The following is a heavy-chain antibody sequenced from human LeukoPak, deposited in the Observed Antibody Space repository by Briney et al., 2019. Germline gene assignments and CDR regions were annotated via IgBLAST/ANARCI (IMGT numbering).Heavy chain of an antibody. V-gene: IGHV3-64*01. D-gene: IGHD4-11*01. CDR3: ARVSKTTVTYDY. CDR2: SSSNGGST. CDR1: GFTFSSYA. J-gene: IGHJ4*02. Sequence: QPGGSLRLSCAASGFTFSSYAMHWVRQAPGKGLEYVSASSSNGGSTYYANSVKGRFTISRDNSKNTLYLQMVSLRAEDMAVFYCARVSKTTVTYDYWGQGTLVTVSS.